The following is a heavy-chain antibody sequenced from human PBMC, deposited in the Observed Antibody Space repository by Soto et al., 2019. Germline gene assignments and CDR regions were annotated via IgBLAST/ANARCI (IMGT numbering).Heavy chain of an antibody. CDR3: TTSRTSVHDFWSGYSNSRIFDY. Sequence: GGSLRLSCAASGFTFSGSAMHWVRQASGKGLEWVGSIRSKANSYATAYAASVKGRITISKDDSKNTAYLKMNSLKTQYTAVYYCTTSRTSVHDFWSGYSNSRIFDYWGQGTLVTVSS. CDR1: GFTFSGSA. J-gene: IGHJ4*02. D-gene: IGHD3-3*01. CDR2: IRSKANSYAT. V-gene: IGHV3-73*01.